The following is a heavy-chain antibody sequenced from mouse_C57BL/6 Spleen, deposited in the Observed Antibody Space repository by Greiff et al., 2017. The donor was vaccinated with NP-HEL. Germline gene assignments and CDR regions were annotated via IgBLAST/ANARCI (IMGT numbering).Heavy chain of an antibody. D-gene: IGHD1-1*01. CDR2: IDPSDSET. V-gene: IGHV1-52*01. CDR1: GYTFTSYW. Sequence: QVQLQQPGAELVRPGSSVKLSCKASGYTFTSYWMHWVKQRPIQGLEWIGNIDPSDSETNYNQKFKDKATVTVDKSSSTAYMQLSSLTSEDSAVYYSARDYGYYFDYWGQGTTLTVSS. CDR3: ARDYGYYFDY. J-gene: IGHJ2*01.